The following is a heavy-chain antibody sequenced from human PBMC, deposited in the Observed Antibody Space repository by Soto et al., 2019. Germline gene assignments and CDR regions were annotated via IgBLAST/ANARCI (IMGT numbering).Heavy chain of an antibody. D-gene: IGHD4-17*01. Sequence: EVQLLESGGGLVRPGGSLRLSCAASRFTFSSYAMTWVRQAPGKGLEWVSGVSGTGGSAYYADSVKGRFTISRDKSTNTRDLHINSLRAEDTAVYYCARGSAYSDYDLEYWGQGTLVTVSS. CDR1: RFTFSSYA. J-gene: IGHJ4*02. CDR2: VSGTGGSA. V-gene: IGHV3-23*01. CDR3: ARGSAYSDYDLEY.